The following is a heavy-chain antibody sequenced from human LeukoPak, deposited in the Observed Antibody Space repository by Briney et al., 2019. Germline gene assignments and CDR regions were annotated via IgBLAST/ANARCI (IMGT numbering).Heavy chain of an antibody. Sequence: GGSLRLSCAASGFTFSTYAMHWVRQAPGEGLEWVAVIWSDSTNKYYADSVRGRFTISRDNSKNTLYLQMSSLRAEDTAVYYCARDRLTTVTTFHFDYWGQGTLVTVSS. V-gene: IGHV3-33*01. CDR3: ARDRLTTVTTFHFDY. CDR2: IWSDSTNK. D-gene: IGHD4-17*01. CDR1: GFTFSTYA. J-gene: IGHJ4*02.